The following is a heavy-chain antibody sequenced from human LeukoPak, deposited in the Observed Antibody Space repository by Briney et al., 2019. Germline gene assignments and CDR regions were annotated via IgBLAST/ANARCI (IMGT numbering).Heavy chain of an antibody. CDR2: INPSGGST. D-gene: IGHD2-21*01. Sequence: ASVKVSCKASGGTFSSYAISWVRQAPGQGLEWMGIINPSGGSTSYAQKFQGRVTMTRDTSTSTVYMELSSLRSEDTAVYYCARDLGGDGLGIFDYWGQGTLVTVSS. CDR1: GGTFSSYA. CDR3: ARDLGGDGLGIFDY. V-gene: IGHV1-46*01. J-gene: IGHJ4*02.